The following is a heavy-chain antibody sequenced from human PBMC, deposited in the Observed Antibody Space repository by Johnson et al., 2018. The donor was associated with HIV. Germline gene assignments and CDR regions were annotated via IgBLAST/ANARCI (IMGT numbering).Heavy chain of an antibody. J-gene: IGHJ3*02. CDR2: ISYDVNNK. V-gene: IGHV3-30-3*01. D-gene: IGHD5-18*01. CDR1: GFTFSSYA. CDR3: ARGSRDTFDKDVAHLHHAFDM. Sequence: VQLVESGGGVVQPGRSLRLSCAASGFTFSSYAMHWVRQAPGKGLEWVAVISYDVNNKFSADSVKGRFTLSRDSSQNTRYMEMSSMRPEDMAVYYCARGSRDTFDKDVAHLHHAFDMWGQVTMVTVSS.